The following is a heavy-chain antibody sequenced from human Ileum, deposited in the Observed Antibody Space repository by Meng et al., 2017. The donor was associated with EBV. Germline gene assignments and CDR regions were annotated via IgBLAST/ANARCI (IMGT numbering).Heavy chain of an antibody. Sequence: HVPPRAPGPRLVKLSETLHSTCAVSGGSIRRSDWWSWVRQPHGKGLEWIGETSHSGSTNYSPSLKSRVTISLDKSKNQLSLKLNSVTAADTAVYYCASSDYYRSDYWGQGTLVTVSS. CDR1: GGSIRRSDW. J-gene: IGHJ4*02. V-gene: IGHV4-4*02. CDR3: ASSDYYRSDY. CDR2: TSHSGST. D-gene: IGHD3-22*01.